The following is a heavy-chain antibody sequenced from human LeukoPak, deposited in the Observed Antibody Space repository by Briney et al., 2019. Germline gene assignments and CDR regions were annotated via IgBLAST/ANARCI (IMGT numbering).Heavy chain of an antibody. CDR2: IHLNSGAT. CDR3: ARDRDYYDSIGYYSEGGSLDF. CDR1: GYTFTAYH. D-gene: IGHD3-22*01. Sequence: ASVKVSCKASGYTFTAYHMHWVRQAPGQGPEWMGSIHLNSGATNYAQKFQGRVTMTRDTSISTAYMELSRLRSDDTAVYYCARDRDYYDSIGYYSEGGSLDFWGQGTLVTVSS. V-gene: IGHV1-2*02. J-gene: IGHJ4*02.